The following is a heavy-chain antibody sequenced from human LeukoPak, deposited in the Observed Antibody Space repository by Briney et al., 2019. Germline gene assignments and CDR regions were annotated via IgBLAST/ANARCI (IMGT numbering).Heavy chain of an antibody. CDR2: ISHDGSNK. CDR3: ARENIVVVPAAMYYFDY. Sequence: GRSLRLSCAASGFTFSSYAMHWVRQAPGKGLEWVAVISHDGSNKYYADSVKGRFTISRDNSKNTLYLQMNSLRAEDTAVYYCARENIVVVPAAMYYFDYWGQGTLVTVSS. J-gene: IGHJ4*02. V-gene: IGHV3-30-3*01. CDR1: GFTFSSYA. D-gene: IGHD2-2*01.